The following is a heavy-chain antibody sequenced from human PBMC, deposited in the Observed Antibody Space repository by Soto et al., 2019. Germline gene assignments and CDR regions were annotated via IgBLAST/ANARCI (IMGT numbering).Heavy chain of an antibody. Sequence: GGSLRLSCAASGFTFSSYWMHWVRQAPGKGLVWVSRINSDGSSTSYTDSVKGRFTISRDNAKNTLYLQMNSLRAEDTAVYYCARVVREQWLRIYGMDVWGQGTTVTVSS. CDR1: GFTFSSYW. CDR2: INSDGSST. J-gene: IGHJ6*02. D-gene: IGHD6-19*01. V-gene: IGHV3-74*01. CDR3: ARVVREQWLRIYGMDV.